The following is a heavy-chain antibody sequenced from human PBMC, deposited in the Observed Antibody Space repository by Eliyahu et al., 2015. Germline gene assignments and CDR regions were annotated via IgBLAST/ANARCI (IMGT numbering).Heavy chain of an antibody. D-gene: IGHD6-6*01. J-gene: IGHJ4*02. Sequence: QVQLVESGGGVVQPGGXLRLSCAAXGFPFXSXGMXWVRQAPGKGLEWVAFIRYDGSNKYYADSVKGRFTISRDNSKNTLYLQMNSLRAEDTAVYYCAKERNLYSTSSPFDYWGQGTLVTVSS. CDR3: AKERNLYSTSSPFDY. V-gene: IGHV3-30*02. CDR2: IRYDGSNK. CDR1: GFPFXSXG.